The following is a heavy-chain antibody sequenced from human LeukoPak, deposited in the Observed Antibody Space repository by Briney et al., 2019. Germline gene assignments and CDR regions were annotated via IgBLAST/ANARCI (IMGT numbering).Heavy chain of an antibody. Sequence: PGGSLRLSCAASGFTFSSYAMHWVRQAPGKGLEWVAVISYDGSNKYYADSGKGRFTISRDNSKNTLYLQMNSLRAEDTAVYYCASPYTAMDLTDYWGQGTLVTVSS. D-gene: IGHD5-18*01. CDR3: ASPYTAMDLTDY. V-gene: IGHV3-30-3*01. CDR2: ISYDGSNK. J-gene: IGHJ4*02. CDR1: GFTFSSYA.